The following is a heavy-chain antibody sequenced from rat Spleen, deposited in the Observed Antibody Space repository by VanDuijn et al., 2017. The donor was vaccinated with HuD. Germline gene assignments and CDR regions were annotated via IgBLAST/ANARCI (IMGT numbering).Heavy chain of an antibody. V-gene: IGHV5-27*01. J-gene: IGHJ2*01. D-gene: IGHD1-12*02. CDR1: GFTFSNYY. CDR3: TTDTFYDGTYYPGGFDY. CDR2: ISAGGDNT. Sequence: EVQLVESGGGLVQPGRSLKLSCAASGFTFSNYYMAWVRQAPTKGLEWVAYISAGGDNTYYRDSVNGRFTISRDNAKSTLYLQLDSLRSEDTATYYCTTDTFYDGTYYPGGFDYWGQGVMVTVSS.